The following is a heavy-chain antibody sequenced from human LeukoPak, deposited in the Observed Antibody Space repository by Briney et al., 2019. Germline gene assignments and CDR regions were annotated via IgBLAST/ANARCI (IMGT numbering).Heavy chain of an antibody. D-gene: IGHD3-10*01. J-gene: IGHJ1*01. Sequence: ASVKVSCKASGYTFTDYFMHWVRQAPGQGLEWMGWINPNSGGTKYAQKFQGRVTMTRDTSITTAYMELSRLRFDDTAVYYCARGLERVYGSGTYLPDEYFHHWGQGTLVTVSS. CDR1: GYTFTDYF. CDR3: ARGLERVYGSGTYLPDEYFHH. V-gene: IGHV1-2*02. CDR2: INPNSGGT.